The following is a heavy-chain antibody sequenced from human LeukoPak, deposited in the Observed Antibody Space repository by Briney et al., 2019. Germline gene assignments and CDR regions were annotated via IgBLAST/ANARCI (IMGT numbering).Heavy chain of an antibody. Sequence: ASVKVSCKASGYTFTNYYMHWVRQAPGQGLEWMGMINPSGGSTSYAQKFQGRVTMTRDTSTSTAYMELRSLRSDDTAVYYCARDGRYNLNYADYWGQGTLVTVSS. D-gene: IGHD1-20*01. CDR1: GYTFTNYY. CDR3: ARDGRYNLNYADY. V-gene: IGHV1-46*01. J-gene: IGHJ4*02. CDR2: INPSGGST.